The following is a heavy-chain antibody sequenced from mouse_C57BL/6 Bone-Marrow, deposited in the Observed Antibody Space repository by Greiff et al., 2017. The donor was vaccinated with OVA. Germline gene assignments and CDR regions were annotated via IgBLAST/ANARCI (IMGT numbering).Heavy chain of an antibody. CDR1: GYTFTSYW. V-gene: IGHV1-55*01. CDR2: IYPGSGST. CDR3: ARLIWDDAMDS. D-gene: IGHD4-1*01. J-gene: IGHJ4*01. Sequence: VQLQQPGAELVKPGASVKMSCKASGYTFTSYWITWVKQRPGQGLEWIGDIYPGSGSTNYNEKFKSKATLTVDTSSSTAYMQLSSLTSEDSAFYYCARLIWDDAMDSCCQGTSFPVSS.